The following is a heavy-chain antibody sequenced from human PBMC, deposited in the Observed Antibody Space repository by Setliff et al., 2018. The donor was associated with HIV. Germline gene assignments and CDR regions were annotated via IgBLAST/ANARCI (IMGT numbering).Heavy chain of an antibody. J-gene: IGHJ4*02. D-gene: IGHD3-16*01. CDR3: ARGSKGGFFDY. Sequence: SETLSLTCTVSGDSVSSASYYWSWIRQPPGKGLEWIGYIYYSGTTKYNPSLKSRVTISVDTSKNQFSLKLSSVTAADTAVYYCARGSKGGFFDYWGQGTLVTVSS. CDR1: GDSVSSASYY. CDR2: IYYSGTT. V-gene: IGHV4-61*01.